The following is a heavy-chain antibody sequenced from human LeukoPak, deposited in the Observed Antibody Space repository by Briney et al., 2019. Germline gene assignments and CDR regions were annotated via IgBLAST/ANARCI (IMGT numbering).Heavy chain of an antibody. CDR3: ARVARGWYGFGVDY. J-gene: IGHJ4*02. D-gene: IGHD6-19*01. CDR1: GRSFSGYY. V-gene: IGHV4-34*01. CDR2: INHSGST. Sequence: SETLSLTCAVYGRSFSGYYWSWIRQPPGKGLEWIGEINHSGSTNYNPSLKSRVTISVDTSKNQFSLKLSSVTAADTAVYYCARVARGWYGFGVDYWGQGTLVTVSS.